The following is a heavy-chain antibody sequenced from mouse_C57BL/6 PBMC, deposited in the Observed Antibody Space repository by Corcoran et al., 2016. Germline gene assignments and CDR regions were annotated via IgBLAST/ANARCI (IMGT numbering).Heavy chain of an antibody. CDR3: ARSIYYDYDPSYWYFDV. CDR2: ISYDGSN. D-gene: IGHD2-4*01. J-gene: IGHJ1*03. Sequence: DVQLQESGPGLVKPSQSLSLTCSVTGYSITSGYYWNLIRQFPGNKLEWMGYISYDGSNNYNPSLKNRISITRDTSKNQFFLKLNSVTTEDTATYYCARSIYYDYDPSYWYFDVWGTGTTVTVSS. CDR1: GYSITSGYY. V-gene: IGHV3-6*01.